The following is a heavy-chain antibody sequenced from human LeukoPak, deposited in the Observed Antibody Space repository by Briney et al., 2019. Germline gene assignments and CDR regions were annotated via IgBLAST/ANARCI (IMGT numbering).Heavy chain of an antibody. Sequence: GGSLRLSCEVSGFTFSTYEMNWVRQAPGKGLEWVSYISGSASASRIYYADSVKGRFTISRDNSKNTLYLQMNSLRAEDTAVYYCARDDAVYCSSTSCIDLWGQGTLVTVSS. D-gene: IGHD2-2*01. V-gene: IGHV3-48*03. CDR1: GFTFSTYE. CDR2: ISGSASASRI. CDR3: ARDDAVYCSSTSCIDL. J-gene: IGHJ5*02.